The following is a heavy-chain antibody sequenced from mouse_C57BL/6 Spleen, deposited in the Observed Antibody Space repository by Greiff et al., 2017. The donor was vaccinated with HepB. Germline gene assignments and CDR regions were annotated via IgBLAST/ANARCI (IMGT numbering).Heavy chain of an antibody. V-gene: IGHV5-6*01. CDR2: ISSGGSYP. J-gene: IGHJ2*01. CDR1: GFTFSSYG. Sequence: EVKLVESGGDLVKPGGSLKLSCAASGFTFSSYGMSWVRQTPDKRLEWVATISSGGSYPYYPDSVKGRFTISRDNAKNTLYLQMSSLKSEDTAMDYWARQGLGRGYVDYWGQGTTRTVSS. CDR3: ARQGLGRGYVDY. D-gene: IGHD4-1*01.